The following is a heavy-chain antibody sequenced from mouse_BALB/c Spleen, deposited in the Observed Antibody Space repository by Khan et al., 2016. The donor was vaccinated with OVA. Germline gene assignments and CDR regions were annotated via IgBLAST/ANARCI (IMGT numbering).Heavy chain of an antibody. CDR3: ARVNYGSRDYFDY. V-gene: IGHV1-9*01. J-gene: IGHJ2*01. Sequence: QVQLKESGAELMKPGASVKISCKATGYTFSSYWLEWVKQRPGHGLEWIGEILPGSGSSNYNEKFKVKATFTADISSNTAYMQLSSLTSEDSAVYYCARVNYGSRDYFDYWGQGTTLTVSS. CDR2: ILPGSGSS. D-gene: IGHD1-1*01. CDR1: GYTFSSYW.